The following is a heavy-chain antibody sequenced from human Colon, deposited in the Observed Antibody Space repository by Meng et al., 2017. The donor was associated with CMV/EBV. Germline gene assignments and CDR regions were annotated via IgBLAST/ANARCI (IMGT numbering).Heavy chain of an antibody. CDR2: ISSSSSYI. Sequence: GGPLRLSCAASGFTFSSYSMNWVRQAPGKGLEWVSSISSSSSYIYYADSVKGRFTISRDNDNHSVYQQMNSLRAEDTAVYYCARGRRPNPRGYYYYVMDVWGQGTTVTVSS. D-gene: IGHD1-26*01. CDR1: GFTFSSYS. J-gene: IGHJ6*02. V-gene: IGHV3-21*01. CDR3: ARGRRPNPRGYYYYVMDV.